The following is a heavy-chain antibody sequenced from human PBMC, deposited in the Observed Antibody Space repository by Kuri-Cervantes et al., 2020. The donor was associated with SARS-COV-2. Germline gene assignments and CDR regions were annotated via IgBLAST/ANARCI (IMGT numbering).Heavy chain of an antibody. CDR3: ARLENSLNDY. Sequence: SVKVSCKASGGTFSSYAISWVRQAPGQGLEWMGWISAYNGNTNYAQKFQGRVTITADKSTSTAYMELSSLRSEDTAVYYCARLENSLNDYWGQGTLVTVSS. D-gene: IGHD3-3*01. J-gene: IGHJ4*02. CDR1: GGTFSSYA. V-gene: IGHV1-69*10. CDR2: ISAYNGNT.